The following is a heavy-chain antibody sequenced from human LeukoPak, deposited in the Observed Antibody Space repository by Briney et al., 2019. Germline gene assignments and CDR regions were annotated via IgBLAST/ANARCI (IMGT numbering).Heavy chain of an antibody. CDR3: AREGITMVRGTFDP. Sequence: PGGSLRLSCAASGFTFSSYGMHWVRQAPGKGLEWVAVIWYDGSNKYYADSVKGRFTISRDNSKNTLYLQMNSLRAGDTAVYYCAREGITMVRGTFDPWGQGTLVTVSS. CDR2: IWYDGSNK. CDR1: GFTFSSYG. D-gene: IGHD3-10*01. V-gene: IGHV3-33*01. J-gene: IGHJ5*02.